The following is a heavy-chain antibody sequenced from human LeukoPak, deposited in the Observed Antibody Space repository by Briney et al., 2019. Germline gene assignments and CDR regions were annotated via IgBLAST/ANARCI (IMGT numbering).Heavy chain of an antibody. Sequence: SVKVSCKASGGTFSSYAIGWVRQAPGQGLEWMGGIIPIFGTANYAQKFQGRVTITADESTSTAYMELSSLRSEDTAVYYCARAPYYYDSSGYYELNYWGQGTLVTVSS. CDR3: ARAPYYYDSSGYYELNY. D-gene: IGHD3-22*01. CDR1: GGTFSSYA. V-gene: IGHV1-69*13. J-gene: IGHJ4*02. CDR2: IIPIFGTA.